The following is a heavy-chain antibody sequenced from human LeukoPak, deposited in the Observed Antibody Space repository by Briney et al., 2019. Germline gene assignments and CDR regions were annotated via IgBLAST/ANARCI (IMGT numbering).Heavy chain of an antibody. CDR3: ARKAVSGTYFDY. CDR2: IHHSGST. D-gene: IGHD6-19*01. J-gene: IGHJ4*02. Sequence: PSETLSLTCTVSGGSISSYYWSWIRQPPGKGLEWIGEIHHSGSTNYNPSLKSRVTISVDKSKNRFSLKLNSVTAADTALYYCARKAVSGTYFDYWGQGTLVTVSS. V-gene: IGHV4-59*12. CDR1: GGSISSYY.